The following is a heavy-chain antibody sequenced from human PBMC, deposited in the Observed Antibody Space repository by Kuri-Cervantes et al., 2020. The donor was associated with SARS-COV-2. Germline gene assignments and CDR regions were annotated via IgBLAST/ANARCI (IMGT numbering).Heavy chain of an antibody. V-gene: IGHV4-34*01. J-gene: IGHJ4*02. CDR2: VNHNGGA. CDR3: ASGYDFWTDY. D-gene: IGHD3-3*01. CDR1: GGSLSGSY. Sequence: GSLRLSCAVYGGSLSGSYWSWIRQSPGKRLEWIGEVNHNGGANYNPSLRSRVTISVDTSKNQFSLKLSSVTAADTAVYYCASGYDFWTDYWGQGTLVTVSS.